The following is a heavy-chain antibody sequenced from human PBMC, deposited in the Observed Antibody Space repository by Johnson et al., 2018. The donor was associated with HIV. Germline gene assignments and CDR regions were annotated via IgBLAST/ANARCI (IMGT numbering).Heavy chain of an antibody. D-gene: IGHD3-3*01. CDR2: VSYDESSK. V-gene: IGHV3-30*04. CDR3: AKVYYESPCCFNI. J-gene: IGHJ3*02. CDR1: GFTFSSYA. Sequence: QMLLVESGGGVVQPGRSLRLSCAASGFTFSSYAMHWVRQAPGKGLEWVAFVSYDESSKYYRDSVKGRFTISRDNSKNALYLQMHNLTTEDTAVYYCAKVYYESPCCFNIWGQGTMVIVSS.